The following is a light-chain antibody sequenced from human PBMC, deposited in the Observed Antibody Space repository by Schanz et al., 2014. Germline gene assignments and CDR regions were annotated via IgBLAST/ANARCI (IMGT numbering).Light chain of an antibody. CDR3: QQSYSPVTWT. CDR1: QGISIY. CDR2: AAS. Sequence: DTQMTQSPSSLSASVGDRVTITCRASQGISIYLAWYQQKPGKVPILLISAASTLQSGVPSRFSGGGSGTDFTLTISSLQPEDFATYYCQQSYSPVTWTFGQGTRVEIK. V-gene: IGKV1-27*01. J-gene: IGKJ1*01.